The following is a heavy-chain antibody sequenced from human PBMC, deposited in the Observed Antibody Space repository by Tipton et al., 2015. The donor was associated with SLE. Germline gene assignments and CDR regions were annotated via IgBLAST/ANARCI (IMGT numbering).Heavy chain of an antibody. V-gene: IGHV3-30*02. CDR3: AKDRFPAAAG. Sequence: SLRLSCAASGFTFSNAWMSWVRQAPGKGLEWVAFIRYDGSNKYYADSVKGRFTISRDNSKNTLYLQMNSLRAEDTAVYYCAKDRFPAAAGWGQGTLVTVSS. CDR2: IRYDGSNK. CDR1: GFTFSNAW. D-gene: IGHD6-13*01. J-gene: IGHJ4*02.